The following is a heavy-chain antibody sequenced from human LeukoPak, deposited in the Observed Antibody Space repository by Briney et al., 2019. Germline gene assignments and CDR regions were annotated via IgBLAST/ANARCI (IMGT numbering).Heavy chain of an antibody. D-gene: IGHD5-24*01. J-gene: IGHJ3*02. V-gene: IGHV3-30*02. CDR3: ARESGYNPEPVAFDI. Sequence: GGSLRLSCSGTGFTFSRYGIHWVRQAPGEGLEWVTVIRYDGDEEYYADSVRGRFTISRDNSKNTVYLQMNNLRAEDTALYYCARESGYNPEPVAFDIWGQGTTVTVSS. CDR2: IRYDGDEE. CDR1: GFTFSRYG.